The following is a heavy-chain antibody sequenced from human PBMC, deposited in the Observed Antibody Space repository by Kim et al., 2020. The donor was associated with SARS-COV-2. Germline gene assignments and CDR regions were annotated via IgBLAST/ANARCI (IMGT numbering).Heavy chain of an antibody. Sequence: GGSLRLSCAASGFTFVDYAMTWIRQAPGKGLDWVSSISGSDDSTFYADSVTGRFTISRDASKKIIHLQMNSLRADDTAVYYCAKPWSGYYKHGFDIWGQGTMVTVSS. CDR1: GFTFVDYA. CDR2: ISGSDDST. D-gene: IGHD3-3*01. V-gene: IGHV3-23*01. J-gene: IGHJ3*02. CDR3: AKPWSGYYKHGFDI.